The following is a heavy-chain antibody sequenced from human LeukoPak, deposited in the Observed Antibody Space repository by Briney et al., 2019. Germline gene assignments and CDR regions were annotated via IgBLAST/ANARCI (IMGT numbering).Heavy chain of an antibody. J-gene: IGHJ3*02. Sequence: GGSLRLSCAASGFTFSSYEMNWVRQAPGKGLEWVSYISSSGSTIYYADSVKGRFTISRDNAKNSLYLQMNSLRAEDTAVYYCARTRGFYYGSGSYYKMMAFDIWGQGTMVTVSS. V-gene: IGHV3-48*03. CDR1: GFTFSSYE. D-gene: IGHD3-10*01. CDR3: ARTRGFYYGSGSYYKMMAFDI. CDR2: ISSSGSTI.